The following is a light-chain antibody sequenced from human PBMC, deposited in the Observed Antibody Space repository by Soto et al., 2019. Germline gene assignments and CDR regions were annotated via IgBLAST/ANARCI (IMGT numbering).Light chain of an antibody. J-gene: IGKJ1*01. Sequence: ILLTPSPGTVSLSPGERATPSCRASQSVSSSYLAWYQQKPGQAPRLLIYGASSRATGIPDRFSGSGSGTDFTLTISRLEPEDFALYYCQQYGSSPSTFGQGTKVDIK. CDR3: QQYGSSPST. V-gene: IGKV3-20*01. CDR2: GAS. CDR1: QSVSSSY.